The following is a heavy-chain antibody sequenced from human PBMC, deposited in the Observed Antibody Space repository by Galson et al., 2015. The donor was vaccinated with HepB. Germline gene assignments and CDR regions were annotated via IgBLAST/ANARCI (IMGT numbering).Heavy chain of an antibody. J-gene: IGHJ6*02. CDR3: TTPSGSGGRTRGTPMDV. V-gene: IGHV3-15*01. CDR2: IKSKTDGGTT. Sequence: SLRLSCAASGFTFSNAWMSWVRQAPGKGLEWVGRIKSKTDGGTTDYAAPVKGRFTISRDDSKNTLYLQMNSLKTEDTAVYYCTTPSGSGGRTRGTPMDVWGQGTTVTVSS. D-gene: IGHD2-15*01. CDR1: GFTFSNAW.